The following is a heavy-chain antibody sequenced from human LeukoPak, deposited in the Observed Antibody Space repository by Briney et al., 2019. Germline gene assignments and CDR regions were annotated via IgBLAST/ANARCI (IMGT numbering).Heavy chain of an antibody. CDR2: INPKTGST. Sequence: ASVKVSGKASGYTFTDYYIHWVRQAPGQGLEWMGWINPKTGSTNYPQKFQGRVTMTRDTSISTVNMELSRLRSDDTAVYFCARDLDDAFDIWGQGTVVTVSS. CDR3: ARDLDDAFDI. J-gene: IGHJ3*02. CDR1: GYTFTDYY. V-gene: IGHV1-2*02. D-gene: IGHD1-1*01.